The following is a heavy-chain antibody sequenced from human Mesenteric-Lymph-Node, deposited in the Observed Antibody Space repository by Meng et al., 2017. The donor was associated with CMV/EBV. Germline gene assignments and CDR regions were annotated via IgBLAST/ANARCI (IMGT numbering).Heavy chain of an antibody. Sequence: AASGFTDRSKGKHWIRQAAGKGKEGVEVIWYDGRNKYDADSEKGRVTISRDNSKNTLYLQMNSLRAEDTAVYYWAKSGSSFAREFDYWGQGTLVTVSS. D-gene: IGHD2-15*01. CDR2: IWYDGRNK. CDR3: AKSGSSFAREFDY. J-gene: IGHJ4*02. V-gene: IGHV3-33*06. CDR1: GFTDRSKG.